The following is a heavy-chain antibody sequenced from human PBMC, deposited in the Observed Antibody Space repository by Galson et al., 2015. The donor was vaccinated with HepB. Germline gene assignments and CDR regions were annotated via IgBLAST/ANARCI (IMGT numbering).Heavy chain of an antibody. J-gene: IGHJ5*02. CDR3: ASEGYSNGYFLA. CDR2: ISSSSSTI. Sequence: SLRLSCAASTFIFSTYSMNWVRQAPGKGLECVSYISSSSSTIYYADSVKGRFTISRDNAKNSLYLQMNNLRVEDTAVYYCASEGYSNGYFLAWGQGTLVTVSS. CDR1: TFIFSTYS. V-gene: IGHV3-48*04. D-gene: IGHD4-11*01.